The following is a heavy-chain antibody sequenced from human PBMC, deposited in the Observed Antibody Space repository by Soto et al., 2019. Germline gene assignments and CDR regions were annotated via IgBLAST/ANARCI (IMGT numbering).Heavy chain of an antibody. D-gene: IGHD1-26*01. Sequence: QVQLVESGGGVVQPGRSLRLSCAASGFTFSSYGMHWIRQAPGKGLEWVSVISYAGSNQYYADSVKGRFTISRDNSKNTLYLHMNSLRAEDTAVYYCAKDHMVGATTGYYYCMDVWGQGTTVTVSS. CDR3: AKDHMVGATTGYYYCMDV. CDR1: GFTFSSYG. J-gene: IGHJ6*02. V-gene: IGHV3-30*18. CDR2: ISYAGSNQ.